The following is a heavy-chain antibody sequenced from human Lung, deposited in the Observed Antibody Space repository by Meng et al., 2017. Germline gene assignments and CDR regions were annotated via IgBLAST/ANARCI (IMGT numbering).Heavy chain of an antibody. CDR2: IYHSGST. Sequence: HLQASRPVLVNPPATLALTCAVSGGSISCSNWCSGVRQPPGKWLEWIGEIYHSGSTNYNPSLKSRVTISVDKSKNQFSLKLSSVTAADTAVYYCARGSITMVRGVSVFDPWGQGTLVTVSS. CDR1: GGSISCSNW. CDR3: ARGSITMVRGVSVFDP. V-gene: IGHV4-4*03. D-gene: IGHD3-10*01. J-gene: IGHJ5*02.